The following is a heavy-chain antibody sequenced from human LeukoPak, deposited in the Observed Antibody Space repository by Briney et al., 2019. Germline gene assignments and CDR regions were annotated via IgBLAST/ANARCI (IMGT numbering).Heavy chain of an antibody. V-gene: IGHV3-30*18. Sequence: GRSLRLSCAASGFTFSSYGMHWVRQAPGKGLEWVAVISYDGSNKYYADSVKGRFTISRDNSKNTLYLQMNSLRAEDTAVYYCAKKYRSVQYFYMDVWSKGTTVTISS. J-gene: IGHJ6*03. CDR1: GFTFSSYG. CDR3: AKKYRSVQYFYMDV. D-gene: IGHD2-2*01. CDR2: ISYDGSNK.